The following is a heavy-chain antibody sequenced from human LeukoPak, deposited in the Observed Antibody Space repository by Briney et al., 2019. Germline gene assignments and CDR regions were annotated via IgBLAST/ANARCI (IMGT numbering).Heavy chain of an antibody. D-gene: IGHD3-22*01. CDR3: AKDPHRHRDSSGQAGRFDP. CDR1: GFTFSSYS. J-gene: IGHJ5*02. Sequence: GGSLRLSCAASGFTFSSYSMNWVRQAPGKGLEWVSYISSSSSTIYYADSVKGRFTISRDNAKNSLYLQMNSLRAEDTAVYYCAKDPHRHRDSSGQAGRFDPWGQGTLVTVSS. CDR2: ISSSSSTI. V-gene: IGHV3-48*04.